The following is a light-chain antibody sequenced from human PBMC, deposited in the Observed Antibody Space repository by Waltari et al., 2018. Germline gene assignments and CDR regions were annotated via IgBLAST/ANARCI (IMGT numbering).Light chain of an antibody. Sequence: DIQMTQSPSSLYASVGDIVTITCRASQSIASYLNWYQQKPGRAPNLLIYAASSVQSGVPSRFSGSGSGTDFTLTISSLQPEDFATYYCQQSYRTPHTFGQGTKLEIK. J-gene: IGKJ2*01. V-gene: IGKV1-39*01. CDR1: QSIASY. CDR3: QQSYRTPHT. CDR2: AAS.